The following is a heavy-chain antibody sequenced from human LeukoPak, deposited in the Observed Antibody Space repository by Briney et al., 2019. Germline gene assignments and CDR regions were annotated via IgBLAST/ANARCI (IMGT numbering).Heavy chain of an antibody. CDR3: AKRGDEVGAAFDY. CDR2: ISGSGGST. D-gene: IGHD1-26*01. Sequence: GGSLRLSCTTPKFNFHNYGLTWVRQAPGKELEWVSSISGSGGSTQYAASVQGRFTISRDNSKNTLYLQMNSLRAEDTAVYYCAKRGDEVGAAFDYWGQGTLVTVSS. V-gene: IGHV3-23*01. CDR1: KFNFHNYG. J-gene: IGHJ4*02.